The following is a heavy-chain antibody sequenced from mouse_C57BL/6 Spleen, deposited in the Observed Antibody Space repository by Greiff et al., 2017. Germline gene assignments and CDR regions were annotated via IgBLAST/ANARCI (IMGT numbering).Heavy chain of an antibody. CDR3: ARSYYSLYYYAMDY. Sequence: EVMLVESGGGLVKPGGSLKLSCAASGFTFSDYGMHWVRQAPEKGLEWVAYISSGSSTIYYADTVKGRFTISRDNAKNTLFLQMTSLRSEDTAMYYCARSYYSLYYYAMDYWGQGTSVTVSS. V-gene: IGHV5-17*01. CDR1: GFTFSDYG. J-gene: IGHJ4*01. D-gene: IGHD2-12*01. CDR2: ISSGSSTI.